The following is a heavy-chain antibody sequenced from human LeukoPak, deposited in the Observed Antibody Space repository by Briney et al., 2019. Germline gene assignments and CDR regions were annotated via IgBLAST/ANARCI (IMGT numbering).Heavy chain of an antibody. CDR1: GFTVSSNY. CDR2: IYSGGST. CDR3: ARDLGLSGIGY. Sequence: GGSLRLSCAASGFTVSSNYMNWVRQAPGKGLEWVSVIYSGGSTYYADSVKGRFTISRDNSKNTLYLQMNSLRAEDTAVYYCARDLGLSGIGYWGQGTLVTVSS. J-gene: IGHJ4*02. V-gene: IGHV3-53*01. D-gene: IGHD6-19*01.